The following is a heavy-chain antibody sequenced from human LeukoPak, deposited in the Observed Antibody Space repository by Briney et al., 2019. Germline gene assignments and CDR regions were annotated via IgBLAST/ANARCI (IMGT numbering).Heavy chain of an antibody. D-gene: IGHD3-10*01. CDR3: AREGYYGSGSPPSLYFDY. J-gene: IGHJ4*02. Sequence: SETLSLTCTVSGGSISSSSYYWGWIRQPPGKGLEWIGSIYCSGSTYYNPSLKSRVTISVDTSKNQFSLKLSSVTAADTAVYYCAREGYYGSGSPPSLYFDYWGQGTLVTVSS. CDR2: IYCSGST. V-gene: IGHV4-39*02. CDR1: GGSISSSSYY.